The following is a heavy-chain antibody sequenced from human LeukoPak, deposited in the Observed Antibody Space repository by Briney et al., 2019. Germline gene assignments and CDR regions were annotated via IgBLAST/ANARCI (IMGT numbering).Heavy chain of an antibody. CDR1: GGTFSSYA. CDR3: STGYYSSDFDY. V-gene: IGHV1-69*05. D-gene: IGHD3-22*01. CDR2: IIPIFGTA. Sequence: SVKVSCKASGGTFSSYAISWVRQAPGQGLEWMGGIIPIFGTANYAQKFQGRVTITTGESTSTAYMELSSLRSEDTAVYYCSTGYYSSDFDYWGQGTLVTVSS. J-gene: IGHJ4*02.